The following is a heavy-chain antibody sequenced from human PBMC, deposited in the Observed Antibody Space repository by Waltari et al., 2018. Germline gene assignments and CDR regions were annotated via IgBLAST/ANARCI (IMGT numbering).Heavy chain of an antibody. CDR2: INHRGST. CDR1: GGSFSGYY. V-gene: IGHV4-34*01. J-gene: IGHJ2*01. CDR3: ARDRITMIVGYWYFDL. D-gene: IGHD3-22*01. Sequence: QVQLQQWGAGLLKPSETLSLTCAVYGGSFSGYYWSWIRQPPGKGLEWSGEINHRGSTNYNPSLKSRVTISVDTSKNQFSLKLSSVTAADTAVYYCARDRITMIVGYWYFDLWGRDTLVTVSS.